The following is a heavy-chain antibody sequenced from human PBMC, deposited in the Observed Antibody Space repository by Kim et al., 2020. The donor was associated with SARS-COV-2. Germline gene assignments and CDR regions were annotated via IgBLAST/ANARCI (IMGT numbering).Heavy chain of an antibody. D-gene: IGHD2-2*01. CDR2: INHSGST. J-gene: IGHJ6*02. CDR3: ARACLRRTYCSSTSCRGGAYYYGMDV. V-gene: IGHV4-34*01. CDR1: GGSFSGYY. Sequence: SETLSLTCAVYGGSFSGYYWSWIRQPPGKGLEWIGEINHSGSTNYNPSLKSRVTISVDTSKNQFSLKLSSVTAADTAVYYCARACLRRTYCSSTSCRGGAYYYGMDVWGQGTTVTVSS.